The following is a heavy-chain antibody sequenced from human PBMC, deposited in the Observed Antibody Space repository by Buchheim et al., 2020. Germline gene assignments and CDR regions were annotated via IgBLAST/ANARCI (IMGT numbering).Heavy chain of an antibody. CDR2: INGDGGNT. Sequence: VQLVESGGGLVQPGGSLRLSCAASGFTFSSSWMHWVRQAPGKGLVWVSRINGDGGNTSYAESVKGRFTISRDNAKNMLYLQMNNLRAEDTAVYYCARDERSLIYYFAMDVWGQGT. V-gene: IGHV3-74*01. J-gene: IGHJ6*02. CDR1: GFTFSSSW. CDR3: ARDERSLIYYFAMDV. D-gene: IGHD2-8*01.